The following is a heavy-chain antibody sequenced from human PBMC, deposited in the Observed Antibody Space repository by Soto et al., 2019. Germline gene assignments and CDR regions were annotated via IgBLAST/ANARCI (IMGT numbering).Heavy chain of an antibody. CDR3: ARRAETNGWNGFGADKYYFDF. CDR1: GNTFTSYD. D-gene: IGHD1-1*01. CDR2: MNPNTGNS. V-gene: IGHV1-8*01. J-gene: IGHJ4*02. Sequence: GASVKVSCKASGNTFTSYDINWVRQATGQGLEWMGWMNPNTGNSAYAQKFQGRVTVTSDTSINTVHMELSSLRSEDTAVYYCARRAETNGWNGFGADKYYFDFWGQGTLVTVSS.